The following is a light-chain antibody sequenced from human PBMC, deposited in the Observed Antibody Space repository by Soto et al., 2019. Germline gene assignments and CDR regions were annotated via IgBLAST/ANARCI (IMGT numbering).Light chain of an antibody. CDR2: GAS. V-gene: IGKV3-15*01. CDR3: QQYNNWPPIFT. CDR1: QSVSSN. J-gene: IGKJ3*01. Sequence: EIVMTQSPATLSVSPGERATLSCRASQSVSSNLAWYQQKPGQAPRLLIYGASTRATGITARFSGSGSGTEFTLTISSLQSEDFAVYYCQQYNNWPPIFTFGPGTKVDI.